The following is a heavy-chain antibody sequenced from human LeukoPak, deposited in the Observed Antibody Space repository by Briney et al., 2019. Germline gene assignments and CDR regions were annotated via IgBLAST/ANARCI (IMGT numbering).Heavy chain of an antibody. CDR3: ARGRPNGMDV. CDR2: IYSGGST. J-gene: IGHJ6*02. Sequence: GGSLRLSCAASGFTVSSNYMNWVRQAPGKGLEWVSIIYSGGSTYYADSVKGRLTISRDHSKNTLYLQMNSLRAEDTDVYYCARGRPNGMDVWGQGTTVTVSS. CDR1: GFTVSSNY. V-gene: IGHV3-53*01.